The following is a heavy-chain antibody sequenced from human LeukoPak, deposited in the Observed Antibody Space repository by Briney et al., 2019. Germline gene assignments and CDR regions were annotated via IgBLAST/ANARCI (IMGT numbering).Heavy chain of an antibody. J-gene: IGHJ5*02. D-gene: IGHD3-10*01. Sequence: SETLSLTCTVSGGSISSYYWSWIRQPPGKGLEWIGYIYYSGSTNYNPYLKSRVTISVDTSKNQFSLKLSSVTAADTAVYYCAREFYYYGSGSVGNWFDPWGQGTLVTVSS. CDR2: IYYSGST. CDR3: AREFYYYGSGSVGNWFDP. V-gene: IGHV4-59*01. CDR1: GGSISSYY.